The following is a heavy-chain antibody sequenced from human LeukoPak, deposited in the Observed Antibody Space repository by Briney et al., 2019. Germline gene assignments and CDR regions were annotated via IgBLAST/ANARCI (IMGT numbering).Heavy chain of an antibody. Sequence: GGSLRLSCAASGFTFSSYAMSWVRQAPGKGLEWVSAISGSDGSTYYADSVKGRFTISRDNSKNTLYLQMNSLRAEDTAVYYCAKEAYYDSSGYYYRPRNFDYWGQGTLVTVSS. D-gene: IGHD3-22*01. J-gene: IGHJ4*02. CDR1: GFTFSSYA. CDR3: AKEAYYDSSGYYYRPRNFDY. V-gene: IGHV3-23*01. CDR2: ISGSDGST.